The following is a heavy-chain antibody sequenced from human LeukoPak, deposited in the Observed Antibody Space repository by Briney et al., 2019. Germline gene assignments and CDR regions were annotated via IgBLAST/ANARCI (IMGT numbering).Heavy chain of an antibody. CDR3: TKARGGYYEAGCSSRVLDN. Sequence: GGSLRLSCAVSGFSFSRYAMNWVRQAPGQGREWVSIISADGDDTKIADSVKGRFTISRDNSKNTLYLQMNSLRAEDTAVYYCTKARGGYYEAGCSSRVLDNWGQGTLVTVSS. CDR2: ISADGDDT. J-gene: IGHJ4*02. V-gene: IGHV3-23*01. CDR1: GFSFSRYA. D-gene: IGHD3-16*01.